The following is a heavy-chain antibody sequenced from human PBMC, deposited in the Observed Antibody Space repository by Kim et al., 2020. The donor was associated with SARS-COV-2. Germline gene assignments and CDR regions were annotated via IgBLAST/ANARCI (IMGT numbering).Heavy chain of an antibody. V-gene: IGHV3-66*01. CDR2: IYSGGST. CDR3: ARDHRGSSGWWRLDY. J-gene: IGHJ4*02. Sequence: GGSLRLSCAASGFTVSSNYMSWVRQAPGKGLEWVSVIYSGGSTYYADSVKGRFTISRDNSKNTLYLQMNSLRAEDTAVYYCARDHRGSSGWWRLDYWGQGTLVTVSS. D-gene: IGHD6-19*01. CDR1: GFTVSSNY.